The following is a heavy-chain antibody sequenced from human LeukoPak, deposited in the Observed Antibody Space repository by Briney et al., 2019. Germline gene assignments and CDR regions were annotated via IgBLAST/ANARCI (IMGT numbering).Heavy chain of an antibody. D-gene: IGHD2-2*01. CDR1: GFTFSSYA. J-gene: IGHJ4*02. Sequence: GGSLRLSCAASGFTFSSYAMSWVRQAPGKGLEWVSAISGSGGSTYYADSVKGRFAISRDNSKNTLYLQMNSLRAEDTAVYYCAKGAHVVVPAAILFDNWGQGTLVAVSS. V-gene: IGHV3-23*01. CDR3: AKGAHVVVPAAILFDN. CDR2: ISGSGGST.